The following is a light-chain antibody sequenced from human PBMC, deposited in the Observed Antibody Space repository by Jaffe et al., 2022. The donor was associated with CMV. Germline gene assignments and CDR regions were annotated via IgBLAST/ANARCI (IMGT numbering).Light chain of an antibody. CDR1: QGISSY. Sequence: AIRITQSPSSLSASTGDRVTITCRASQGISSYLAWYQQKPGKAPKLLIYAASTLQSGVPSRFSGSGSGTDFTLTISCLQSEDFATYYCQQYYSYPLFFGQGTKLEIK. J-gene: IGKJ2*01. CDR2: AAS. CDR3: QQYYSYPLF. V-gene: IGKV1-8*01.